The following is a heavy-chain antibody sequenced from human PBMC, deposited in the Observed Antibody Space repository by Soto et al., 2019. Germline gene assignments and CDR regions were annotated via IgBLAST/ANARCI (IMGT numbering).Heavy chain of an antibody. J-gene: IGHJ4*02. CDR3: AREEALRYFDWLSQRGYFDY. Sequence: PGGSLRLSCAASGFTCSSYSMNWVRQAPGKGLEWVSYISSSSSTIYYADSVKGRFTISRDNAKNSLYLQMNSLRDEDTAVYYCAREEALRYFDWLSQRGYFDYWGQGTLVTVS. D-gene: IGHD3-9*01. CDR2: ISSSSSTI. V-gene: IGHV3-48*02. CDR1: GFTCSSYS.